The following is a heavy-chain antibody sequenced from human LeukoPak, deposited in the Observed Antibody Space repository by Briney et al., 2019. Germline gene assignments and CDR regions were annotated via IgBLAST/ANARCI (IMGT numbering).Heavy chain of an antibody. Sequence: PGGSLRLSCAASGFSFSRYDIHWVRQAPGKGLEWVAFIRYDGSNKNYADSVKGRFTISRDNFMSTVYLQMNSLRAEDTAVYYCAKDRQTITIFGVVNTPRANLDYWGQGTLVTVSS. CDR1: GFSFSRYD. CDR2: IRYDGSNK. J-gene: IGHJ4*02. D-gene: IGHD3-3*01. V-gene: IGHV3-30*02. CDR3: AKDRQTITIFGVVNTPRANLDY.